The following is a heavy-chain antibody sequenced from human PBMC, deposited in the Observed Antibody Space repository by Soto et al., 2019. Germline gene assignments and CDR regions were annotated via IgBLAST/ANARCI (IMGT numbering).Heavy chain of an antibody. D-gene: IGHD6-19*01. J-gene: IGHJ4*02. V-gene: IGHV3-23*01. Sequence: PGGSLRLSCAASGFTFRSYTMSWARQAPEKGLEWVSTANTRGYTWYTDSVKGRFTISRDNTKGTLYLQMNSLRAEDTAVFYCAKDLGAVPGTGDGFDYWGQGTVVTVSS. CDR2: ANTRGYT. CDR3: AKDLGAVPGTGDGFDY. CDR1: GFTFRSYT.